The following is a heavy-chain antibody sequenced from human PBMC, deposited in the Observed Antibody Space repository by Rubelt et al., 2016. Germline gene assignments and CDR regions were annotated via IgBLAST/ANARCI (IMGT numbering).Heavy chain of an antibody. J-gene: IGHJ4*02. CDR3: ARGSAAAGAFDY. V-gene: IGHV3-21*01. D-gene: IGHD6-13*01. CDR2: ISSSSSYI. Sequence: VQLVESGGGLVQPGGSLRLSCAASGFTFSSYAMSWVRQAPGKGLEWVSSISSSSSYIYYAGSVKGRFTISRENAKNSLYLQMNSLRAGDTAVYYCARGSAAAGAFDYWGQGTLVTVSS. CDR1: GFTFSSYA.